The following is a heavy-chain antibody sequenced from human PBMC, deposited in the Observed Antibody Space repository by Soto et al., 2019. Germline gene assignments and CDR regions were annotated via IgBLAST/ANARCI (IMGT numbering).Heavy chain of an antibody. J-gene: IGHJ4*02. CDR1: GFTFSSSE. Sequence: EVQLVESGGGLVQPGGSLRLSCAASGFTFSSSEMSWVRQAPGKGLKWVSYTSSSGSTTHYADSVKGRFTISRDNTKHSLYLQMNSLRVADTAVYYCARWEVVTGLDYWGQGTLVTVSS. CDR3: ARWEVVTGLDY. V-gene: IGHV3-48*03. CDR2: TSSSGSTT. D-gene: IGHD3-22*01.